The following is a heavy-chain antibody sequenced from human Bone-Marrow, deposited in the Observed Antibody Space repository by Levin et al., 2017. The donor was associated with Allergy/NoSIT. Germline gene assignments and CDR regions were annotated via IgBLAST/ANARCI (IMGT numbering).Heavy chain of an antibody. V-gene: IGHV3-30*18. CDR2: ITSDGDNT. J-gene: IGHJ3*01. D-gene: IGHD3-16*01. CDR1: GFDFSRYG. Sequence: AGGSLRLSCSATGFDFSRYGMHWVRQAPGKGLEWLTLITSDGDNTYYLDSVKGRFTISRDNSRNTLYLDMNTLIEKDTAVYYCAKDARGRAFFGDLDFWGQGTTVIVSS. CDR3: AKDARGRAFFGDLDF.